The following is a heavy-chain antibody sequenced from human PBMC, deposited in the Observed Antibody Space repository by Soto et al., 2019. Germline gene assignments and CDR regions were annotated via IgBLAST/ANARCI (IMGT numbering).Heavy chain of an antibody. Sequence: QLQLQESGPGLVKPSEALSLTCTVSGGSNSSSSYYWGWIRQPPGKGLEWIGSIYYSGSTYYNPSLKSRVTISVDTSKNQFSLKLSSVTAADTAVYYCARSPLERARVVIISWYFDLWGRGTLVTVSS. CDR1: GGSNSSSSYY. V-gene: IGHV4-39*01. D-gene: IGHD3-3*01. CDR2: IYYSGST. J-gene: IGHJ2*01. CDR3: ARSPLERARVVIISWYFDL.